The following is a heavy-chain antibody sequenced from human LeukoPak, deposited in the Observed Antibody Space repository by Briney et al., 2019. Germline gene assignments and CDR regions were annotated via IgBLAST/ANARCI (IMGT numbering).Heavy chain of an antibody. Sequence: SVKVSCTASGGTFSSYAISWVRQAPGQGLEWMGGIIPIFGTANYAQKFQGRVTITADESTSTAYMELSSLRSEDTAVYYCARQAQGGYYDSSGYYDYWGQGTLVTVSS. CDR2: IIPIFGTA. D-gene: IGHD3-22*01. V-gene: IGHV1-69*13. CDR3: ARQAQGGYYDSSGYYDY. J-gene: IGHJ4*02. CDR1: GGTFSSYA.